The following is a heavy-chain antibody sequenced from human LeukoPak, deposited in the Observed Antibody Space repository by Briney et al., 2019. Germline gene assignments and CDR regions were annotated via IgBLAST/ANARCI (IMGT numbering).Heavy chain of an antibody. V-gene: IGHV3-48*03. CDR3: AGERGYNAFDY. Sequence: GGSLRLSCAASGFAFSSYEMNWVRQAPGKGLEWVSYISSSGSSIYYADSVKGRFTISRDNAKNSQYLQMNSLRAEDTAVYYCAGERGYNAFDYWGQGPLVTVSS. J-gene: IGHJ4*02. CDR2: ISSSGSSI. D-gene: IGHD5-24*01. CDR1: GFAFSSYE.